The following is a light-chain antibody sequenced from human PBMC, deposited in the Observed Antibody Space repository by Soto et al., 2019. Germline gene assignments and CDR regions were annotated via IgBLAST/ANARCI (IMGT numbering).Light chain of an antibody. Sequence: AITMSQSLSSLSASVEDRVTIHCRASQGIRNDLGWYQQKPGKAPKLLIYAASSLQSGVPSRFSGSGSGTDFTLTICCLQPEDFATYYCLQAYNYRCPFGQGTMLDIK. J-gene: IGKJ2*02. CDR3: LQAYNYRCP. V-gene: IGKV1-6*01. CDR2: AAS. CDR1: QGIRND.